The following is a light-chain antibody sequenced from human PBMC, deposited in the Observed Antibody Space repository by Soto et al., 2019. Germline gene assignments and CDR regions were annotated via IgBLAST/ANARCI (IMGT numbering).Light chain of an antibody. CDR3: QSYDSSLSGVI. V-gene: IGLV1-40*01. Sequence: QSVLTQPPSVSGAPGQRVTISCTGSSSNIGAGYGVHWYIQLPGTAPKLLVYGDSNRPSGVPDRFSGSKSDTSASLAITGLQAEDEADYYCQSYDSSLSGVIFGGGTKVTV. J-gene: IGLJ2*01. CDR1: SSNIGAGYG. CDR2: GDS.